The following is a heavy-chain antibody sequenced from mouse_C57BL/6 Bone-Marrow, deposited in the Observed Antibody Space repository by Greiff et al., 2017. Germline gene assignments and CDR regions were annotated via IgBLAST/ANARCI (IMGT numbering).Heavy chain of an antibody. CDR2: IHPNSGST. Sequence: QVQLQQSGAELVKPGASVKLSCKASGYTFTSYWMHWVKQRPGQGLEWIGMIHPNSGSTNYNEKFKSKATLTVDKSSSTAYMQLSSLTSEDSAVYDCARSTITTVVAKAYWGQGTLVTVSA. CDR3: ARSTITTVVAKAY. CDR1: GYTFTSYW. J-gene: IGHJ3*01. D-gene: IGHD1-1*01. V-gene: IGHV1-64*01.